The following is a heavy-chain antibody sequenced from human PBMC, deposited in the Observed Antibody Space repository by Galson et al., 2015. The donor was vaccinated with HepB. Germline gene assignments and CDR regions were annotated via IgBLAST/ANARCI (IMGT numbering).Heavy chain of an antibody. V-gene: IGHV1-2*02. J-gene: IGHJ6*02. CDR2: INPNSGGT. CDR3: ARDLGIQLWLPTLGYGMDV. Sequence: SVKVSCKASGYTFTGYYMHWVRQAPGQGLEWMGWINPNSGGTNYAQKFQGRVTMTRDTTISTAYMELSRLRSDDTAVYYCARDLGIQLWLPTLGYGMDVWGQGTTVTVSS. CDR1: GYTFTGYY. D-gene: IGHD5-18*01.